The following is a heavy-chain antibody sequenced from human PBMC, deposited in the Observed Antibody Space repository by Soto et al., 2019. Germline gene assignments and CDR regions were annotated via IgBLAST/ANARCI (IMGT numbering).Heavy chain of an antibody. CDR2: INAGNGNT. D-gene: IGHD3-10*01. CDR1: GYTFTSYA. CDR3: AREFTPVLLWFGEFSH. Sequence: ASVKVSCKASGYTFTSYAMHWVRQAPGQRLEWMGWINAGNGNTKYSQKFQGRVTITRDTSASTAYMELSSLRSEDTAVYYCAREFTPVLLWFGEFSHWGQGTLVTVPS. V-gene: IGHV1-3*01. J-gene: IGHJ4*02.